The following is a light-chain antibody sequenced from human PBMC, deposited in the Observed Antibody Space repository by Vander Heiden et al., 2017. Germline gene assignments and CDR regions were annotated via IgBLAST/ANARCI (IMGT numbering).Light chain of an antibody. CDR2: LGS. CDR1: QSLLHSNGYNY. J-gene: IGKJ4*01. V-gene: IGKV2-28*01. Sequence: DIVVPQSPLSLPVTPGEPASISCRSSQSLLHSNGYNYVDWYLQKPGQSPQLLIYLGSHRASGVPGRFSGSGSGTDFTLRINSVEAGDVGVYYCMQVLQTPVTFGGGTKVELK. CDR3: MQVLQTPVT.